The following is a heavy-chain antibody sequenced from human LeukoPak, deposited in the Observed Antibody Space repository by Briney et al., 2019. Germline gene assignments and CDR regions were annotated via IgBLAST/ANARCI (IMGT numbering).Heavy chain of an antibody. CDR2: IYYSGST. J-gene: IGHJ4*02. D-gene: IGHD6-13*01. Sequence: PSETLSLTCTVSGGSISSSSYYWGWIRQPPGKGLEWIGSIYYSGSTYYNPSLKSRVTISVDTSKNQFSLKLSSVTAADTAVYYCARPSSWNRMPFDYWGQGTLVTVSS. CDR1: GGSISSSSYY. CDR3: ARPSSWNRMPFDY. V-gene: IGHV4-39*01.